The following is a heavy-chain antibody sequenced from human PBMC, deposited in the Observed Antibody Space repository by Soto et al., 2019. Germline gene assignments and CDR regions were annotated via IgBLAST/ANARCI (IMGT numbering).Heavy chain of an antibody. CDR3: AKALYPGVAVAGTY. Sequence: GGSLRLSCAASGFTFSSYAMTWVRQAPGEGLEWVSGISGSGGSTNYADSVKGRFTISRDNSKNTLYLQMNSLRAEDMAVYYCAKALYPGVAVAGTYWGQGTLVTVSS. CDR2: ISGSGGST. V-gene: IGHV3-23*01. CDR1: GFTFSSYA. D-gene: IGHD6-19*01. J-gene: IGHJ4*02.